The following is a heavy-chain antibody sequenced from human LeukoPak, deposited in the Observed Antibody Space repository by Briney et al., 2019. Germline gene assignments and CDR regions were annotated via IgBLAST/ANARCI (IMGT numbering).Heavy chain of an antibody. CDR2: ISAYNGNT. CDR3: ARIRVSQLERRGPKTDYYYYGMDV. V-gene: IGHV1-18*01. Sequence: ASVKVPCKASGYTFTGYGISWVRQAPGQGLEWMGWISAYNGNTNYAQKLQGRVTMTTDTSTSTAYMELRSLRSDDTAVYYCARIRVSQLERRGPKTDYYYYGMDVWGQGTTVTVSS. CDR1: GYTFTGYG. J-gene: IGHJ6*02. D-gene: IGHD1-1*01.